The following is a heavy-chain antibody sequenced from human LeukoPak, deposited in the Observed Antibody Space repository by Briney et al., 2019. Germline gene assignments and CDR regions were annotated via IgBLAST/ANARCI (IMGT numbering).Heavy chain of an antibody. Sequence: PGGSLRLSCAASGFTFSNAWMSWVRQAPGKGLEWVGRIKSKTDGGTTDYAAPVKGRFTISRDDPKNTLYLQMNSLKTEDTAVYYCTTGDTAMVDGNYFDYWGQGTLVTVSS. V-gene: IGHV3-15*01. CDR3: TTGDTAMVDGNYFDY. CDR1: GFTFSNAW. CDR2: IKSKTDGGTT. D-gene: IGHD5-18*01. J-gene: IGHJ4*02.